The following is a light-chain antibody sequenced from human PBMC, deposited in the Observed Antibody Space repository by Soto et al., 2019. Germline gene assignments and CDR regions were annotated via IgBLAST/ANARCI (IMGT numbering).Light chain of an antibody. V-gene: IGKV3-15*01. Sequence: LVMTQSPATLSVSQGERANLSCRSSQSISSKLAWYQKKPGQAPRLLIYGAYTRATGIPDRFSGIVSGTDFTLTIRRLQSEDLAVYDGQQYKNWPPLTCGGGTKVDI. CDR2: GAY. CDR1: QSISSK. CDR3: QQYKNWPPLT. J-gene: IGKJ4*01.